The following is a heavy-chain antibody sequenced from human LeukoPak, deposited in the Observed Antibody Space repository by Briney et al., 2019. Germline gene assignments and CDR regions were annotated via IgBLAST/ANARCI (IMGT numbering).Heavy chain of an antibody. CDR1: GGSISSYY. CDR2: IYYSGST. Sequence: NPSETLSLTCTVSGGSISSYYWSWIRQPPGKGLEWIGYIYYSGSTNYNPSLKSRVTISVDTSKNQFSLKLSSVTAADTAVYYCARGSSGWTNWFDPWGQGTLVTVSS. D-gene: IGHD6-19*01. J-gene: IGHJ5*02. V-gene: IGHV4-59*12. CDR3: ARGSSGWTNWFDP.